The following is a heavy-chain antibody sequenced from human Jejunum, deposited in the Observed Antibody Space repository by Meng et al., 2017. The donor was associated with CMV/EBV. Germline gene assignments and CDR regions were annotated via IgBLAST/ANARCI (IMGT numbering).Heavy chain of an antibody. D-gene: IGHD1-26*01. Sequence: AASGFTFGGFGMHWVRQAPGKGLEWVAFIRYDGSNQYYADSVKSRFTISRDNSKNTLSLHMNSLRPEDTAVFYCAKEEGTGSTPDCWGQGTLVTVSS. CDR3: AKEEGTGSTPDC. J-gene: IGHJ4*02. V-gene: IGHV3-30*02. CDR1: GFTFGGFG. CDR2: IRYDGSNQ.